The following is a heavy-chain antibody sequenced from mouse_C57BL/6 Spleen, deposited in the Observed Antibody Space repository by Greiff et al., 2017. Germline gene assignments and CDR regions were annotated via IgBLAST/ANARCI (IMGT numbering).Heavy chain of an antibody. V-gene: IGHV2-6-1*01. Sequence: VQLVESGPGLVAPSQSLSITCTVSGFSLTSYGVHWVRQPPGKGLEWLVVIWSDGSTTYNSALKSRLSISKDNSKSQVFLKMNSLQKDDTAMYYCARHADDYDGAMDYWGQGTSVTVSS. CDR3: ARHADDYDGAMDY. CDR2: IWSDGST. CDR1: GFSLTSYG. D-gene: IGHD2-4*01. J-gene: IGHJ4*01.